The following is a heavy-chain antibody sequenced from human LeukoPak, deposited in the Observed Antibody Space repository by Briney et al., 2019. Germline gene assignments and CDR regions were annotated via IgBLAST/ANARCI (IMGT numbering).Heavy chain of an antibody. CDR2: IYYSGST. Sequence: SETLSLTCTGSAVCISSYCWSWLRQAPGKGLEWVGYIYYSGSTNYNPSLKSRVTISVDTTKNQFSLKLSSVTAADAAVYYCASIAVAGTTPRHYYMDVWGKGTPVTVSS. J-gene: IGHJ6*03. V-gene: IGHV4-59*01. CDR3: ASIAVAGTTPRHYYMDV. CDR1: AVCISSYC. D-gene: IGHD6-19*01.